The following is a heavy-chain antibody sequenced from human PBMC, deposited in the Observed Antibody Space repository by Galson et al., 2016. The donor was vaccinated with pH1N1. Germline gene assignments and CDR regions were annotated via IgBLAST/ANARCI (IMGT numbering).Heavy chain of an antibody. CDR2: IRSKANNFAT. CDR3: AMVPRGEVLYYMDV. J-gene: IGHJ6*03. Sequence: LRLSCAASGFSFSETAMHWVRQASGKGLEWIGRIRSKANNFATAYAASLKGRFTISRDDSNDMAYLQMSSLKTEDTAVYYCAMVPRGEVLYYMDVWGKRTTVTVSS. CDR1: GFSFSETA. V-gene: IGHV3-73*01. D-gene: IGHD3-16*01.